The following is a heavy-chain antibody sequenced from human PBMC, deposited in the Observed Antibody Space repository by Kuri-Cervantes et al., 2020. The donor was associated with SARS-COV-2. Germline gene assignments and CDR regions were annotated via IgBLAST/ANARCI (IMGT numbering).Heavy chain of an antibody. V-gene: IGHV3-7*03. D-gene: IGHD2-8*01. J-gene: IGHJ5*02. CDR2: IKQDGSEK. Sequence: GGSLRLSCAASGFTFSNAWMNWVRQAPGKGLEWVANIKQDGSEKYYVDSVKGRFTISRDNAKNSLYLQMNSLRAEDTAVYYCARGRDCTNGVCFFDPWGQGTLVTVSS. CDR3: ARGRDCTNGVCFFDP. CDR1: GFTFSNAW.